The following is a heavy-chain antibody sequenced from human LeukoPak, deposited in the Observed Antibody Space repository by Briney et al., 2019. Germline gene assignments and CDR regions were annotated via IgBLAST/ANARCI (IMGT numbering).Heavy chain of an antibody. Sequence: AASVKVSCKASGYTFTSYYMHWVRQAPGQGLEWMGWINPNSGGTNYAQKFQGRVTMTRDTSISTAYMELSRLRSDDTAVYYCARGPPYYYYYYMDVWGKGTTVTVSS. CDR1: GYTFTSYY. V-gene: IGHV1-2*02. J-gene: IGHJ6*03. CDR3: ARGPPYYYYYYMDV. CDR2: INPNSGGT.